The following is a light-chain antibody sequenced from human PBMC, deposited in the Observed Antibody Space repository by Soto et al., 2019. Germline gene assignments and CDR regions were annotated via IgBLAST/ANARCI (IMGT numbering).Light chain of an antibody. V-gene: IGKV1-39*01. CDR2: AAS. CDR3: QQSYSTPWT. Sequence: DIQMTQSPSSLSASVGDRVTITCRASQSISSYLNWYQQKPGKVPKVLIYAASSLQSGVPSRFSGSGSGTAFTLTISSLQPEDFATYYCQQSYSTPWTFGQGTKVEIK. J-gene: IGKJ1*01. CDR1: QSISSY.